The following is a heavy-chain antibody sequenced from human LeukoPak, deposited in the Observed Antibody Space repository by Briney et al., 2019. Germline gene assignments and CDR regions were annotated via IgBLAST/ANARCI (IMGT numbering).Heavy chain of an antibody. CDR1: GFTFSDYY. D-gene: IGHD3-10*01. V-gene: IGHV3-11*01. CDR2: IDNSGSTI. J-gene: IGHJ6*02. Sequence: GGSPRLSCAASGFTFSDYYMSWIRQAPGKGLEWVSYIDNSGSTIYYADSVKGRFTISRDNAKNSLYLQMNSLRAEDTAVYYCVKRGDRPGYYYFGMDVWGQGTTVTVSS. CDR3: VKRGDRPGYYYFGMDV.